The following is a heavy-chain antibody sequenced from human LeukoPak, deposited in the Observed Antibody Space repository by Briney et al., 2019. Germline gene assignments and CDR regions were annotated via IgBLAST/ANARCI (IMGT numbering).Heavy chain of an antibody. V-gene: IGHV4-34*01. CDR3: ARGLEDYNQPLLYYFDY. CDR1: GGSFSGYY. CDR2: IYHGGST. J-gene: IGHJ4*02. D-gene: IGHD3-10*01. Sequence: SETLSLTCAVYGGSFSGYYWSWIRQSPGKGLEWIGKIYHGGSTNYNPSLKSRVTMSVDTSKNQFSLNLSSVTAADTAVYYCARGLEDYNQPLLYYFDYWGQGTLVSVSS.